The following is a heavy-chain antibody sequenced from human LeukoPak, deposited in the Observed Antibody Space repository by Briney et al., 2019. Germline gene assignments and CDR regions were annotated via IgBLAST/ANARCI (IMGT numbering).Heavy chain of an antibody. CDR3: ARRRWQQLGFYFDY. Sequence: GGSLRLSCAASGFTFSSYWMSWVRQAPGKGLEWVANIEQDGSEKYYVDSVRGRFTISRDNAKNSLYLQMNSLRAEDTAVYYCARRRWQQLGFYFDYWGQGTLVTVSS. CDR1: GFTFSSYW. D-gene: IGHD6-13*01. J-gene: IGHJ4*02. CDR2: IEQDGSEK. V-gene: IGHV3-7*05.